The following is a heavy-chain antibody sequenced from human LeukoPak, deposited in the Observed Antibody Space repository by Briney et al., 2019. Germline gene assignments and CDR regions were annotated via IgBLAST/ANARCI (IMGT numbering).Heavy chain of an antibody. CDR3: AKSDDYYYYYYMDV. V-gene: IGHV3-23*01. D-gene: IGHD2-21*01. J-gene: IGHJ6*03. Sequence: GGSLRLSCAASGFTFSSYAMSWVRQAPGKGLEWVSAISGSGGSTYYADSVKGRFTISRDNSKNTLYLQMNSLRAEDTAVYYCAKSDDYYYYYYMDVWGKGTTVTVSS. CDR2: ISGSGGST. CDR1: GFTFSSYA.